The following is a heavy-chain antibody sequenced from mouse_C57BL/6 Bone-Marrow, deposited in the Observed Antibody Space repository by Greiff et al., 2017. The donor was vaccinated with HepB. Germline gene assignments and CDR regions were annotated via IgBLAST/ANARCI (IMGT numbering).Heavy chain of an antibody. CDR3: ARRERFAY. CDR1: GYAFTNYL. CDR2: INPGSGGT. Sequence: VQRVESGAELVRPGTSVKVSCKASGYAFTNYLIEWVKQRPGQGLEWIGVINPGSGGTNYNEKFKGKATLTADKSSSTAYMQLSSLTSEDSAVYFCARRERFAYWGQGTLVTVSA. V-gene: IGHV1-54*01. J-gene: IGHJ3*01.